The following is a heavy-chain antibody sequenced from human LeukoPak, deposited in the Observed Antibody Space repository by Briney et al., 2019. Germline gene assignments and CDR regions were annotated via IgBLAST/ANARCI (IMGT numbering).Heavy chain of an antibody. CDR3: ARGAVLMVYASYLRAANWFDP. D-gene: IGHD2-8*01. CDR1: GGSFSGYY. V-gene: IGHV4-34*01. Sequence: PSETLSLTCAVYGGSFSGYYWSWIRQPPGKGLEWIGEINHSGSTNYNPSLKSRVTISVDTSKNQFSLKLSSVTAADTAVYYCARGAVLMVYASYLRAANWFDPWGQGTLVTVSS. J-gene: IGHJ5*02. CDR2: INHSGST.